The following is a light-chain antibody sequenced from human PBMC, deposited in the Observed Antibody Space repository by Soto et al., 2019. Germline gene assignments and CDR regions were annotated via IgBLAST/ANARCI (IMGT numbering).Light chain of an antibody. CDR1: QSISSW. CDR3: QQYNSYWT. Sequence: DIQMTQYPSTLSASVGDRVTITFRSSQSISSWLAWYQQKPGKAPKLLIYDASSLESGVPSRFSGSGSGTEFTLTISSLQPDDFATYYCQQYNSYWTFGQGTKV. J-gene: IGKJ1*01. CDR2: DAS. V-gene: IGKV1-5*01.